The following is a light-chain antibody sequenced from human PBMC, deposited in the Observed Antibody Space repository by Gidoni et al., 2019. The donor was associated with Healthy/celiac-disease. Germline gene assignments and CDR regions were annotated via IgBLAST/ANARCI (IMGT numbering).Light chain of an antibody. CDR2: DNN. J-gene: IGLJ3*02. CDR1: SSNIGNNY. Sequence: QSVLTHPPSVSAAPVQKVTISCSGSSSNIGNNYVSWYPQLPGTAPKLLIYDNNKRPSGITDRFSGSKSGTSATLGITGLQTGDEADYYCGTWDSSLTPRLVFGGGTKLTVL. CDR3: GTWDSSLTPRLV. V-gene: IGLV1-51*01.